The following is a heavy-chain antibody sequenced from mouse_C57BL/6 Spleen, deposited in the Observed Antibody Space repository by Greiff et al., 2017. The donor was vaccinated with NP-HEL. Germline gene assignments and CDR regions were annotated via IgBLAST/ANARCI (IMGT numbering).Heavy chain of an antibody. Sequence: VKLMESGAELVRPGASVTLSCKASGYTFTDYEMHWVKQTPVHGLEWIGAIDPETGGTAYNQKFKGKAILTADKSSSTAYMELRSLTSEDSAVYYCIYYGNYEGYWGQGTTLTVSS. CDR3: IYYGNYEGY. D-gene: IGHD2-1*01. CDR1: GYTFTDYE. V-gene: IGHV1-15*01. J-gene: IGHJ2*01. CDR2: IDPETGGT.